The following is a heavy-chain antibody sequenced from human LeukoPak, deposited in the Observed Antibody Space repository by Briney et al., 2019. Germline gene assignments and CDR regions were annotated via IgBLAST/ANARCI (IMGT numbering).Heavy chain of an antibody. CDR2: ISSSSSTI. D-gene: IGHD6-13*01. Sequence: PGGSLRLSCAASGFTFDDYGMSWVRQAPGKGLEWVSYISSSSSTIYYADSVKGRFTISRDNSKNTLYLQMNSLRAEDTAVYYCARVWALGLDYWGQGTLVTVSS. CDR3: ARVWALGLDY. J-gene: IGHJ4*02. CDR1: GFTFDDYG. V-gene: IGHV3-48*01.